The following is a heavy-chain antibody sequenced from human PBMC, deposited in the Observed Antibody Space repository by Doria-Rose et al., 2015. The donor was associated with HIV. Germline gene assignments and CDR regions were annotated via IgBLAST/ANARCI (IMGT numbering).Heavy chain of an antibody. Sequence: SFTNYWIGWVRQMPGKGLEWVAIIYPRDSDSRYSPSFPGQVTISADKSIRTAYLQWNSLQASDTAMYYCARRGVRGVFDFWGPGTLVTVSS. CDR1: SFTNYW. J-gene: IGHJ4*02. CDR2: IYPRDSDS. V-gene: IGHV5-51*01. D-gene: IGHD3-10*01. CDR3: ARRGVRGVFDF.